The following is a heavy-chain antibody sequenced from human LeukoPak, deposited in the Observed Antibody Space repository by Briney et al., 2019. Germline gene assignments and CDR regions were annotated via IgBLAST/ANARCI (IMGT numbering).Heavy chain of an antibody. CDR1: GFTVSSNY. J-gene: IGHJ4*02. CDR2: IYSGGST. Sequence: GGSLRLSCAASGFTVSSNYMSWVRQAAGKGLEWVSVIYSGGSTYYADSVKGRFTISRDNSKNTLYLQMNSLRAEDTAVYYCARVHGSGNFYYFDYWGQGTLVTVSS. D-gene: IGHD3-10*01. CDR3: ARVHGSGNFYYFDY. V-gene: IGHV3-53*01.